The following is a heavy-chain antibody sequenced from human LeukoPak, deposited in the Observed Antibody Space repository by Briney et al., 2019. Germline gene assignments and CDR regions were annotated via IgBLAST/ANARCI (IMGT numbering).Heavy chain of an antibody. CDR2: ISAYNGNT. Sequence: ASLKVYCKASGYTFTSYDISGVRQAPGQGLEWMGWISAYNGNTNYAQKLQGRLNMTTDTSTSTAYMELRSLRSDDTAVYYCARDDPSTVTIDYWGQGTLVTVSS. D-gene: IGHD4-17*01. CDR1: GYTFTSYD. J-gene: IGHJ4*02. CDR3: ARDDPSTVTIDY. V-gene: IGHV1-18*01.